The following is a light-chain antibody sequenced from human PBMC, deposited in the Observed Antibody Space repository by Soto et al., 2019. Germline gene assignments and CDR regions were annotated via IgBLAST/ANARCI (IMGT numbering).Light chain of an antibody. V-gene: IGKV3-11*01. Sequence: ILFTQSPTTLSFSPGERATLSCRASQSVSSYLAWYQQKPGQAHRLLTYDAYNRATGIQARFSGSGSGTDFTLTIRSLEPEDFAVYYCKQYDNWPRTFGQGTKVDIK. J-gene: IGKJ1*01. CDR1: QSVSSY. CDR3: KQYDNWPRT. CDR2: DAY.